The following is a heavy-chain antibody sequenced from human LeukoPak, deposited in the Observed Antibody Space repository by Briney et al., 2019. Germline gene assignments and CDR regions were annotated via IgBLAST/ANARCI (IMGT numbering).Heavy chain of an antibody. D-gene: IGHD1-26*01. CDR1: GFTFSIYG. V-gene: IGHV3-30*18. CDR3: AKGGIVVAAPGTLDY. Sequence: GGSLRLSCAASGFTFSIYGMHWVRQAPGKGLEWGVVISYDGSNKYYADSAKGRFTISRDNSKNTLYLQMNSLRAEDTAVYYCAKGGIVVAAPGTLDYWGQGTLVTVSS. CDR2: ISYDGSNK. J-gene: IGHJ4*02.